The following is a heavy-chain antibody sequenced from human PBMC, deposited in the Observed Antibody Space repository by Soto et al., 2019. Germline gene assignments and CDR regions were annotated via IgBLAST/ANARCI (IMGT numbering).Heavy chain of an antibody. D-gene: IGHD5-18*01. J-gene: IGHJ6*02. CDR1: GGSFSGYY. Sequence: SETLSLTCAVYGGSFSGYYWSWIRQTPGKGLEWIGEINHSGSTNYNPSLKSRVTISVDTSKNQFSLKLSSVTAADTAVYYCARYRYLDLDTAMVSPYYYGMDVWGQGTTVTVSS. CDR3: ARYRYLDLDTAMVSPYYYGMDV. CDR2: INHSGST. V-gene: IGHV4-34*01.